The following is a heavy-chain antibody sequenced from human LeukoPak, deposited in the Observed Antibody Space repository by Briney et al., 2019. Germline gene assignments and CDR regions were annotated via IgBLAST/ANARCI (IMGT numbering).Heavy chain of an antibody. CDR3: ARMAVAGQYNDY. D-gene: IGHD6-19*01. V-gene: IGHV3-48*03. J-gene: IGHJ4*02. CDR1: GFTFSTYE. CDR2: SSSSGDSL. Sequence: GGSLRLSCAASGFTFSTYEMKWVRQAPGKGLEWVSYSSSSGDSLYYADPVKGRFTISRDNARNSLYLQMNSLRAEDTAIYYCARMAVAGQYNDYWGQGTLVTVSS.